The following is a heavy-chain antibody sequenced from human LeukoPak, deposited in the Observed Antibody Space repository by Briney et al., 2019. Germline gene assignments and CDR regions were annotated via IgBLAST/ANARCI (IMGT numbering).Heavy chain of an antibody. V-gene: IGHV1-18*01. CDR3: ARAPWTTVVTPLNDY. J-gene: IGHJ4*02. CDR1: GYTFTSYG. CDR2: ISAYNGNT. D-gene: IGHD4-23*01. Sequence: ASVKVSCKASGYTFTSYGISWVRQAPGQGLEWMGWISAYNGNTNYAQKLQGRVTMTTDTSTSTAYMELRSLRSDDTAVHYCARAPWTTVVTPLNDYWGQGTLVTVSS.